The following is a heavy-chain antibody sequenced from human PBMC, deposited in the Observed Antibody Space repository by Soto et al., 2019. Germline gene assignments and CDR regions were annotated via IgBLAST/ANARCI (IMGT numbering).Heavy chain of an antibody. CDR2: IYDSGST. CDR1: GDSVCSGSHY. CDR3: ARDSATSGSYGYYFDY. V-gene: IGHV4-61*01. J-gene: IGHJ4*02. D-gene: IGHD3-10*01. Sequence: SLPCTFFGDSVCSGSHYWSWIPQPPGKALEWIGYIYDSGSTNYNPSLKSRVTMSVDTSKNQLSLRLSSLTAADTAVYYCARDSATSGSYGYYFDYWGQGTLVTVSS.